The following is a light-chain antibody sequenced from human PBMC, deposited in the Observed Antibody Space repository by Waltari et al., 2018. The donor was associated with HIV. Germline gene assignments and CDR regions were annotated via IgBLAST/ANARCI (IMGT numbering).Light chain of an antibody. Sequence: QSALTQPASVSGSPGQSITISCTGTSRAVGGYNYVSWYQHHPGKAPKLMIYYVSNRPSGVSNRFSGSKSGNTASLTISGLQAEDEADYYCNSYTTSSTLHVVFGGGTKLTVL. CDR1: SRAVGGYNY. CDR2: YVS. J-gene: IGLJ2*01. CDR3: NSYTTSSTLHVV. V-gene: IGLV2-14*03.